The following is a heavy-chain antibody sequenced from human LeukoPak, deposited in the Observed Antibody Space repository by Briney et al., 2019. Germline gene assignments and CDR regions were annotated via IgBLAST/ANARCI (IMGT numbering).Heavy chain of an antibody. CDR1: GGTFSSYA. V-gene: IGHV1-69*05. Sequence: SVKVSCKASGGTFSSYAISWVRQAPGQGLEWMGGMIPIFGTANYAQKFQGRVTNTTDESTSTAYMELSSLRSEDTAVYYCATASYCGGDCYSFYYCYMDVWGKGTTVTVSS. CDR3: ATASYCGGDCYSFYYCYMDV. D-gene: IGHD2-21*02. CDR2: MIPIFGTA. J-gene: IGHJ6*03.